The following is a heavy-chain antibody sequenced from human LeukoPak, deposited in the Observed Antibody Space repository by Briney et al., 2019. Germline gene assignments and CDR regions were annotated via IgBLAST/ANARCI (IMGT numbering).Heavy chain of an antibody. J-gene: IGHJ4*02. CDR1: GFTFSSYA. CDR2: ISASGGST. D-gene: IGHD3-16*02. V-gene: IGHV3-23*01. CDR3: ARGRANGSIMITFGGVIVSGDYFDY. Sequence: GGSLRLSCAASGFTFSSYAMSWVRQAPRKGLEWVSGISASGGSTYYADSVKGRFTISRDNSKNTLYLQMNSLRAEDTAVYYCARGRANGSIMITFGGVIVSGDYFDYWGQGTLVTVSS.